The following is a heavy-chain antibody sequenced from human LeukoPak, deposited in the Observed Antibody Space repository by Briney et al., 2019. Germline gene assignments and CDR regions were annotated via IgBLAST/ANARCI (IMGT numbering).Heavy chain of an antibody. CDR1: GFTFSSYA. CDR2: ISGSGDNT. Sequence: PGGSLRLSCAASGFTFSSYAMRWVRQAPGKGLEWVSAISGSGDNTYYADSVKGRFTISRDNSKNTLYLQMNSLRADDTAVYYCAKSNDFWSGYYRSFDYWGQGTLVTVSS. J-gene: IGHJ4*02. CDR3: AKSNDFWSGYYRSFDY. V-gene: IGHV3-23*01. D-gene: IGHD3-3*01.